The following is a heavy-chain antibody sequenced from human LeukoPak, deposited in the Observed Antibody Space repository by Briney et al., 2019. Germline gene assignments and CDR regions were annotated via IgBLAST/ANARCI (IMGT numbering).Heavy chain of an antibody. CDR2: ISAYNGNT. V-gene: IGHV1-18*01. J-gene: IGHJ6*03. CDR3: ARVSGIAAAGTLYYYYYMDV. CDR1: GYTFTSYG. Sequence: ASVKVSCKASGYTFTSYGISWVRQAPGQGLEWMGWISAYNGNTNYAQKLQGRVTMTTDTSTSTAYMELRSLRSDDTAVYYCARVSGIAAAGTLYYYYYMDVWGKGTTVTVSS. D-gene: IGHD6-13*01.